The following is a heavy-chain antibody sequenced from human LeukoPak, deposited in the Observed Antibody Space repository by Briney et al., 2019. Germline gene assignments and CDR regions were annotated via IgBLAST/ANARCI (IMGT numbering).Heavy chain of an antibody. V-gene: IGHV1-2*02. CDR1: GYTFTGYY. CDR2: INPNSGGT. D-gene: IGHD3-22*01. Sequence: ASVKVSCKASGYTFTGYYMHWVRQAPGQGLEWMGWINPNSGGTNYAQKFQGRVTMTRDTSISTAYMELSSLRSEDTAVYYCARAQYYYDSRKWGYWGQGTLVTVSS. J-gene: IGHJ4*02. CDR3: ARAQYYYDSRKWGY.